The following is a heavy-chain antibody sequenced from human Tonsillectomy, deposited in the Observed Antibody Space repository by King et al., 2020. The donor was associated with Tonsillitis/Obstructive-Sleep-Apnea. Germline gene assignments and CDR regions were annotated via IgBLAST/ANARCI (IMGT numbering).Heavy chain of an antibody. Sequence: VQLQESGPGLVKPSETLSLTCTVSGGSISSYYWSWIRQPPGKGLEWIGYIDYSGSTNCNPSLKSRVTISIDTSKNQFSLKLSSVTAADTAVYYCARDPVLGTGDSYFDYWAREPWSPSPQ. CDR2: IDYSGST. D-gene: IGHD7-27*01. V-gene: IGHV4-59*01. J-gene: IGHJ4*02. CDR1: GGSISSYY. CDR3: ARDPVLGTGDSYFDY.